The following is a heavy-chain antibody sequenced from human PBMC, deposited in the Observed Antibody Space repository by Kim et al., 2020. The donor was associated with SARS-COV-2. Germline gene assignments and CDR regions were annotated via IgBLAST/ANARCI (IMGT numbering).Heavy chain of an antibody. CDR3: ARMYSDIVVVTDYYYGMDV. V-gene: IGHV3-11*06. D-gene: IGHD2-21*02. J-gene: IGHJ6*02. Sequence: GRFTISRDNAKNALYLQMNSVRAEDTAVYYCARMYSDIVVVTDYYYGMDVWGQGTTVTVSS.